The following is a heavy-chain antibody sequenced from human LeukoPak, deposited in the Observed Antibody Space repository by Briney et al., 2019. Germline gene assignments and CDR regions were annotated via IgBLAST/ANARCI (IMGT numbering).Heavy chain of an antibody. V-gene: IGHV4-4*02. J-gene: IGHJ4*02. CDR2: IYHSGST. CDR1: GFTFESYW. Sequence: GSLRLSCAASGFTFESYWMSWVRQAPGKGLEWIGEIYHSGSTNYNPSLKSRVTISVDKSKNQFSLKLSSVTAADTAVYYCARVNSSVPHFDYWGQGTLVTVSS. CDR3: ARVNSSVPHFDY.